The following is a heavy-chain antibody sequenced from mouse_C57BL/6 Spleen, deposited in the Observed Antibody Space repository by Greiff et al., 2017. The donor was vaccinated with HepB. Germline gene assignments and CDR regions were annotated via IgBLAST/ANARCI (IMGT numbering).Heavy chain of an antibody. Sequence: VKLQQPGAELVRPGSSVKLSCKASGYTFTSYWMHWVKQRPIQGLEWIGNIDPSDSETHYNQKFKDKATLTVDKSSSTAYMQLSSLTSEDSAVYYCARCAYYSDYWGQGTTLTVSS. CDR1: GYTFTSYW. J-gene: IGHJ2*01. CDR3: ARCAYYSDY. V-gene: IGHV1-52*01. CDR2: IDPSDSET. D-gene: IGHD2-12*01.